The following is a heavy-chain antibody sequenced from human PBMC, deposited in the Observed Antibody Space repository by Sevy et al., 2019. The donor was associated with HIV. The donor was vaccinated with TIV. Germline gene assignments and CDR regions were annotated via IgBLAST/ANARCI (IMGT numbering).Heavy chain of an antibody. V-gene: IGHV3-30*04. Sequence: GGSLRLSCAASGFTFSSYAMHWVRQAPGKGLEWVVVISYDGSNKYYADSVKGRFTISRDNSKNTLYLQMNSLRAEDTAVYYSARPAYYYDSSGNFDYWGQGTLVTVSS. CDR1: GFTFSSYA. D-gene: IGHD3-22*01. J-gene: IGHJ4*02. CDR2: ISYDGSNK. CDR3: ARPAYYYDSSGNFDY.